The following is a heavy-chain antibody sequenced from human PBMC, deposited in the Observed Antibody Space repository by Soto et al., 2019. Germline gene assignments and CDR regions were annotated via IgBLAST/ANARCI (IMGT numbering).Heavy chain of an antibody. CDR1: GFTFSSYW. V-gene: IGHV3-74*01. CDR3: TRPRDDGPGTPFDD. Sequence: EVQLVDSGGGLVQPGGSLRLSCAVSGFTFSSYWMHWVRQVPGKGLVWVSSINGDGSSTTYADYVKGRFTISRDNAKNTLYLQMNSLRAEDTAVYYCTRPRDDGPGTPFDDWGRGTLVTVSS. CDR2: INGDGSST. J-gene: IGHJ4*02. D-gene: IGHD1-1*01.